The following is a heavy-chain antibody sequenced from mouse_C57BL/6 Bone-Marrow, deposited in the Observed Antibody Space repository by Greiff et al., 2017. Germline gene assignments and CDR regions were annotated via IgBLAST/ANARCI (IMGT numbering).Heavy chain of an antibody. D-gene: IGHD1-1*01. CDR3: ARSYYYGSSYADY. V-gene: IGHV5-12*01. CDR1: GFTFSDYY. J-gene: IGHJ2*01. CDR2: ISNGGGST. Sequence: EVQLVESGGGLVQPGGSLKLSCAASGFTFSDYYMYWVRQTPEKRLEWVAYISNGGGSTYYPDTVKGRLTISRDNAKNTLYLQMSRLKSEDTAMYYCARSYYYGSSYADYWGQGTTLTVSS.